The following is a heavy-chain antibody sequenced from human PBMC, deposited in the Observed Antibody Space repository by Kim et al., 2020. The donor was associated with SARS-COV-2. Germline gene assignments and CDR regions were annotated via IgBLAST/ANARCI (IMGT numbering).Heavy chain of an antibody. J-gene: IGHJ1*01. CDR2: IYHSGST. D-gene: IGHD3-10*01. Sequence: SETLSLTCAVSGGSISSSNWWSWVRQPPGKGLEWIGEIYHSGSTNYNPSLKSRVTISVDKSKNQFSLKLSSVTAADTAVYYCAREGGTNYYGSGSQEFQHWGQGTLVTVSS. CDR3: AREGGTNYYGSGSQEFQH. CDR1: GGSISSSNW. V-gene: IGHV4-4*02.